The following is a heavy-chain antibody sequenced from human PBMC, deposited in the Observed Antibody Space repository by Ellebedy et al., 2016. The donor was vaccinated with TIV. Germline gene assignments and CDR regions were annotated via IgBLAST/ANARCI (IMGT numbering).Heavy chain of an antibody. CDR3: AKDSGAGV. CDR1: GFSFSIFA. CDR2: ISAGGGTS. J-gene: IGHJ6*02. Sequence: GGSLRLXXAGSGFSFSIFAMGWVRQGPGRGLEWVSIISAGGGTSYYAESVKGRFTISRDNSMNTVYLQMDSLTIADSGQYYCAKDSGAGVWGQGTAVTVSS. D-gene: IGHD3-10*01. V-gene: IGHV3-23*01.